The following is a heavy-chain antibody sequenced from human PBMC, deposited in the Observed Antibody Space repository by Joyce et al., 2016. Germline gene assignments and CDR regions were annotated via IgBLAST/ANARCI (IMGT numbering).Heavy chain of an antibody. V-gene: IGHV3-30-3*01. J-gene: IGHJ4*02. CDR3: ARSPSNSWHTFDS. Sequence: QVQLVESGGGVAQPGRSLRLSCAASGFTFNRYAIQWVRQTPGTGLEWVAVISPDGSKKFYSDSVKDRFIISRDNSNKMVFVQMNSLRVEDTGVYYCARSPSNSWHTFDSWGQGTLVSVSS. CDR2: ISPDGSKK. CDR1: GFTFNRYA. D-gene: IGHD2-2*01.